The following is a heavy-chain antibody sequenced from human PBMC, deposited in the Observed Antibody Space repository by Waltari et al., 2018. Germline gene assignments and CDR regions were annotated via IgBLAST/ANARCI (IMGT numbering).Heavy chain of an antibody. D-gene: IGHD3-22*01. V-gene: IGHV3-30*18. CDR1: GFTFRSEC. J-gene: IGHJ4*02. CDR3: AKDLGVGRYYDSSGYPDY. CDR2: ISYDGSNK. Sequence: VQLVESGGGVVQPGRSLRLSGAASGFTFRSECMHWVGTAPGQGLEWVAVISYDGSNKYYADSVKGRFTISRDNSKNTLYLQMNSLRAEDTAVYYCAKDLGVGRYYDSSGYPDYWGQGTLVTVSS.